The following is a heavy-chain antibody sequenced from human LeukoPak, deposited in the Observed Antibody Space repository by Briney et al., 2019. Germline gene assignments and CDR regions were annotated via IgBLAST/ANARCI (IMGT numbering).Heavy chain of an antibody. CDR1: GGSFSGYY. V-gene: IGHV4-34*01. J-gene: IGHJ5*02. CDR2: INRSGST. Sequence: SETLSLTCAVYGGSFSGYYWSWIRQPPGKGLEWIGEINRSGSTNYNPSLKSRVTISVDTSKNQFSLKLSSVTAADTAVYYCASLYYYGSGSPNWFDPWGQGTLVTVSS. D-gene: IGHD3-10*01. CDR3: ASLYYYGSGSPNWFDP.